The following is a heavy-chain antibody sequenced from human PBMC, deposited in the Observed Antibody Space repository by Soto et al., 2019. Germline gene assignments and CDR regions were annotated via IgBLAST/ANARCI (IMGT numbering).Heavy chain of an antibody. D-gene: IGHD6-19*01. CDR1: GGSFSGYH. Sequence: SETLSLTCAVYGGSFSGYHWSWIRQPPGKGLEWIGEINHSGSTNYNPSLKSRVTISVDTSKNQFSLKLSSVTAADTAVYYCARGGAVAGTHYYYMDVWGKGTTVTVSS. CDR3: ARGGAVAGTHYYYMDV. V-gene: IGHV4-34*01. J-gene: IGHJ6*03. CDR2: INHSGST.